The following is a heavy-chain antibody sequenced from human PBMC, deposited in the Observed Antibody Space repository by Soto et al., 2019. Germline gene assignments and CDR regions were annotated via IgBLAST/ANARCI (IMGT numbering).Heavy chain of an antibody. Sequence: GGSLRLSCAASGFTFSSYSMNWVRQAPGKGLEWVSYISSSSSTIYYADSVKGRFTISXXXXXXSXYXQXXXLRDEDTAVYYCARDPRIVGAAYFVSWGQGTLVSVPS. CDR3: ARDPRIVGAAYFVS. D-gene: IGHD1-26*01. CDR2: ISSSSSTI. V-gene: IGHV3-48*02. J-gene: IGHJ4*02. CDR1: GFTFSSYS.